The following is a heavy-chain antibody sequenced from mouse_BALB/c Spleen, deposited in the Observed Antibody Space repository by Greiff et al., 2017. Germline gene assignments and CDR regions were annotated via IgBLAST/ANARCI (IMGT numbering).Heavy chain of an antibody. J-gene: IGHJ3*01. V-gene: IGHV1-9*01. CDR2: ILPGSGST. CDR1: GYTFSSYW. D-gene: IGHD2-4*01. Sequence: QVQLQQSGAELMKPGASVKISCKATGYTFSSYWIEWVKQRPGHGLEWIGEILPGSGSTNYNEKFKGKATFTADTSSNTAYMQLSSLTSEDSAVYYCAREGYYDYEGFAYWGQGTLVTVSA. CDR3: AREGYYDYEGFAY.